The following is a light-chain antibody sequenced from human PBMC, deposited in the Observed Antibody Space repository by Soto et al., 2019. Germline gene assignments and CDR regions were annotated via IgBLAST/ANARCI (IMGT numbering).Light chain of an antibody. CDR3: QQSFSRPMYT. CDR1: QTISTY. Sequence: DIQMTQSPSSLSASVGDRGMITCRASQTISTYLNWYQQKPGPAPNLLIYDASTLQSGVPSRFRGSGSGTDFTLTISNLQPEDFATFYCQQSFSRPMYTFGQGTKVDIK. CDR2: DAS. J-gene: IGKJ2*01. V-gene: IGKV1-39*01.